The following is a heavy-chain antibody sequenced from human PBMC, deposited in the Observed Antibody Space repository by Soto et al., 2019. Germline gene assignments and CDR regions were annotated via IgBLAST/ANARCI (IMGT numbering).Heavy chain of an antibody. Sequence: EVQLVESGGGLVKPGGSLRLSCAASGFTFSNAWMNWVRQAPGKGLEWVGRIKSKTDGGTTDYAAPVKGRFTISRDESKNTLYLQMNSLKTEDTAVYYCTTDHSNDFWSGYFGVGYYYYGMDVWGQGTTVTVSS. CDR1: GFTFSNAW. CDR2: IKSKTDGGTT. CDR3: TTDHSNDFWSGYFGVGYYYYGMDV. J-gene: IGHJ6*02. V-gene: IGHV3-15*07. D-gene: IGHD3-3*01.